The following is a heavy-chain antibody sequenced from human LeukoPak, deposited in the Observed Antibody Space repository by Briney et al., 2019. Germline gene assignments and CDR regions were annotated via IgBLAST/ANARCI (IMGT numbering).Heavy chain of an antibody. CDR3: ARAVYYYYYMDV. V-gene: IGHV3-11*04. CDR2: ISSSGSTI. J-gene: IGHJ6*03. Sequence: GGSLRLSCAASGFTFSDYYMSWIRQAPGKGLEWVSYISSSGSTIYYADSVKGRFTISRDNSKNTLYLQMNSLRAEDTAVYYCARAVYYYYYMDVWGKGTTVTVSS. CDR1: GFTFSDYY.